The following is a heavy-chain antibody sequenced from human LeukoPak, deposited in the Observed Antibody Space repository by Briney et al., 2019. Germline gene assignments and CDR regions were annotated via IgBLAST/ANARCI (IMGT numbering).Heavy chain of an antibody. Sequence: PSETLSLTCTVSGYSISSNYYWGWIRQPPGKGLEWIGSIYHSGSTYYNPSLKSRVTISVDTSKNQFSLKLSSVTAADTAVYYCARAGYYDFWGGISDFDYWGQGTLVTVSS. V-gene: IGHV4-38-2*02. CDR1: GYSISSNYY. CDR3: ARAGYYDFWGGISDFDY. CDR2: IYHSGST. D-gene: IGHD3-3*01. J-gene: IGHJ4*02.